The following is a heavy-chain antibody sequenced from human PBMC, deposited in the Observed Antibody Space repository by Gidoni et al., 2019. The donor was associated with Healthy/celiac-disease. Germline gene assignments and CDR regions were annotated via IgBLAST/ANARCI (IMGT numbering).Heavy chain of an antibody. CDR1: GFTFSSYA. CDR3: AKHAFGYGSGSYEDY. J-gene: IGHJ4*02. CDR2: ISGSGGST. V-gene: IGHV3-23*01. D-gene: IGHD3-10*01. Sequence: EVQLLESGGGLVQPGGSLRLSCAASGFTFSSYAMSWVRQAPGKGLEWVSGISGSGGSTYYADSVKGRFTISRDNSKNTLDLQMNSLRAEDTAVYYCAKHAFGYGSGSYEDYWGPGTLVTVSS.